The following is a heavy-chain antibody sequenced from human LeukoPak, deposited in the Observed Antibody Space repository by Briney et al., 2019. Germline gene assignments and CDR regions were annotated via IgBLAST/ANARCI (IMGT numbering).Heavy chain of an antibody. Sequence: AGSLRLSCAASGFIFSSYRMSWVRQAPGKGLEWVANIKQDGSEKYYVDSVKGRFTISRDNAKNSLYLQMNSLRAEDTAVYYCARVFNWNSRGGHYFDYWGQGTLVTVSS. CDR3: ARVFNWNSRGGHYFDY. J-gene: IGHJ4*02. D-gene: IGHD1-7*01. CDR1: GFIFSSYR. CDR2: IKQDGSEK. V-gene: IGHV3-7*01.